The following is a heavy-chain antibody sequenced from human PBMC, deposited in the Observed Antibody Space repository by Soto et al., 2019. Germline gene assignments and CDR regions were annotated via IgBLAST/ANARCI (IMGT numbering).Heavy chain of an antibody. CDR3: ARTDASSGGSFDYYYYYYMDV. D-gene: IGHD2-15*01. Sequence: QLQLQESGPGLVKPSETLSLTCTVSGGSISSSSYYWGWIRQPPGKGLEWIGSIYYSGSTYYNPSLQSRVTISVDTSKNQFSLKLSSVTAADTAVYYCARTDASSGGSFDYYYYYYMDVWGKGTTVTVSS. CDR2: IYYSGST. J-gene: IGHJ6*03. V-gene: IGHV4-39*01. CDR1: GGSISSSSYY.